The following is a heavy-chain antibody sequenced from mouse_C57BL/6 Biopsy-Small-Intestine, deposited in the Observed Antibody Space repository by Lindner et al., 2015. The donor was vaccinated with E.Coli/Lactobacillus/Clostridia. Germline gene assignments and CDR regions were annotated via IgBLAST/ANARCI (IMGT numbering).Heavy chain of an antibody. J-gene: IGHJ2*01. D-gene: IGHD3-2*02. CDR1: GYSFTTYY. V-gene: IGHV1-66*01. CDR3: ARPGQLSLPLDY. Sequence: VQLQESGPELVKPGASVKISCKASGYSFTTYYVRWVKQRPGQGLEWIGWIFPGSGNSKYNEKFKGKATLTADTSSTTAYMHLSSLTSEDSAVYYCARPGQLSLPLDYWGQGTALTVSS. CDR2: IFPGSGNS.